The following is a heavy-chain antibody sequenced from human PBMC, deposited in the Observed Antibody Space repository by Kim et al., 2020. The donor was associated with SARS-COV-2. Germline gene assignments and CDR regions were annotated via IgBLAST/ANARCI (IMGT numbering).Heavy chain of an antibody. CDR3: ARQIAVAGLDS. J-gene: IGHJ5*02. D-gene: IGHD6-19*01. CDR2: LNAYNGNT. Sequence: ASVKVSCKTYGYTFSSYGISWVRQAPGQGLEWMGWLNAYNGNTASAQRFQDRVTMTTDTTTSTAYMELRGLTLDDTAMYYCARQIAVAGLDSWGQG. V-gene: IGHV1-18*01. CDR1: GYTFSSYG.